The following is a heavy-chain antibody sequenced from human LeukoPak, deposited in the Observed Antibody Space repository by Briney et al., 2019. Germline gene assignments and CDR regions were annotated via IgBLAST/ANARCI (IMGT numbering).Heavy chain of an antibody. J-gene: IGHJ6*02. Sequence: PGVTLRLSCAASGFTFSDYYMRWMRQAPGKGLEGGSYISSSGSTIYYAVPGRGRFTMSRDNAKNSLYLQMNSLRAEDTAVYYCARDGSYDILTGYYYGMDVWGQGTAVTVSS. D-gene: IGHD3-9*01. CDR1: GFTFSDYY. CDR2: ISSSGSTI. V-gene: IGHV3-11*01. CDR3: ARDGSYDILTGYYYGMDV.